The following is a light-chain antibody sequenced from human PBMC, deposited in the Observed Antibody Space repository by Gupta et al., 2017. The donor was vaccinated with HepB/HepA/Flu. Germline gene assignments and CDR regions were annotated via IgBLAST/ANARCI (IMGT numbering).Light chain of an antibody. CDR3: QQYYSAPFT. V-gene: IGKV4-1*01. CDR2: WAS. CDR1: QSVLYSSSNKNY. Sequence: DIVMTQSPDSLAVSLGERATINCKSSQSVLYSSSNKNYLAWYQQKPGQPPKLIIYWASTQESGVPDRFSGSGSGTDFALTISSLQAEDVAIYYCQQYYSAPFTFGPGTKVDI. J-gene: IGKJ3*01.